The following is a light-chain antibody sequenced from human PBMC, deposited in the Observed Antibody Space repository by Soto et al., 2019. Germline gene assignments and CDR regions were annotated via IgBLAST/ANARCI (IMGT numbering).Light chain of an antibody. CDR2: APS. J-gene: IGKJ1*01. CDR1: QTILTY. Sequence: DIQMTQSPSSLSASVGDRVTITCRASQTILTYLNWYQQKPGKAPKLLIYAPSNLQSGVPSRFSGGGSANDCTLTISSLQPEDFATYYCQQSFSATWTFGHGTKVEIK. V-gene: IGKV1-39*01. CDR3: QQSFSATWT.